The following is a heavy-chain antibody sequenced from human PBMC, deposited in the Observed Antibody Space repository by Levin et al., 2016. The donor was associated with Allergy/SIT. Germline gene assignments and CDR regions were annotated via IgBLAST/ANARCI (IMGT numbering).Heavy chain of an antibody. D-gene: IGHD2-15*01. CDR2: INHSGST. CDR3: ARGPHCSGGSCYPFDY. V-gene: IGHV4-34*01. CDR1: GGSFSGYY. Sequence: GSLRLSCAVYGGSFSGYYWSWIRQPPGKGLEWIGEINHSGSTNYNPSLKSRVTISVDTSKNQFSLKLSSVTAADTAVYYCARGPHCSGGSCYPFDYWGQGTLVTVSS. J-gene: IGHJ4*02.